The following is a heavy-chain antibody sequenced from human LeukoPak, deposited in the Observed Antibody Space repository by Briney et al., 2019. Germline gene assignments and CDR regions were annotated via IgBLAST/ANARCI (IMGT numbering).Heavy chain of an antibody. V-gene: IGHV3-74*01. D-gene: IGHD1-26*01. Sequence: PGGSLRLSCAASGFTFSNYWMHWVRQAPGKGLVWVSRINSDGSSTSYADSVKGRFTISRDNAKNTLYLQMNSLRAEDTAVYYCARVSSGGYFGYYYYYTDVWGKGTTVTVSS. CDR2: INSDGSST. CDR3: ARVSSGGYFGYYYYYTDV. CDR1: GFTFSNYW. J-gene: IGHJ6*03.